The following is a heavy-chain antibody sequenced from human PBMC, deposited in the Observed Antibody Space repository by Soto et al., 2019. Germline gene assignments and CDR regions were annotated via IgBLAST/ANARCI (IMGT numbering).Heavy chain of an antibody. D-gene: IGHD6-6*01. CDR1: GYTFTSYD. J-gene: IGHJ5*02. V-gene: IGHV1-8*01. CDR2: MNPNSGNT. CDR3: AKSIAARLINWFDP. Sequence: ASVKVSCKASGYTFTSYDINWVRQATGQGLEWMGWMNPNSGNTGYAQKFQGRVTMTRDTSTSTVYMELSSLRSEDTAVYYCAKSIAARLINWFDPWGQGTLVTVSS.